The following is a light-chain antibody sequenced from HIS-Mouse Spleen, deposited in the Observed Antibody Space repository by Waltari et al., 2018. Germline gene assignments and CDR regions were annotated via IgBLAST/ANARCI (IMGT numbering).Light chain of an antibody. J-gene: IGKJ3*01. V-gene: IGKV2-24*01. CDR1: QSLVHSYGNTY. CDR2: KIP. CDR3: MQATQFPVT. Sequence: DILMTQTPLSSPVTLGQPASISCRSSQSLVHSYGNTYLSWLQQRPRQRPRLLSYKIPNQFSVVPDRFNGSGAGTDCTLKISRVEAEDVGVYYCMQATQFPVTFGPGTKVDIK.